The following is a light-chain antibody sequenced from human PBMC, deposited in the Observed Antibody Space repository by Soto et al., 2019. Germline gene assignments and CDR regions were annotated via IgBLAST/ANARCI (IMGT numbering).Light chain of an antibody. CDR1: QSISSK. CDR3: HQYDNSPWT. V-gene: IGKV3D-15*02. J-gene: IGKJ1*01. CDR2: GAS. Sequence: EIVMTQSPATLSVSPGERATLSCRASQSISSKLAWYQQRPGQAPRLLIYGASSRATGIPDRFSGSGSGTDFTLTISRLDPEDFAVYYCHQYDNSPWTFGQGTKVDIK.